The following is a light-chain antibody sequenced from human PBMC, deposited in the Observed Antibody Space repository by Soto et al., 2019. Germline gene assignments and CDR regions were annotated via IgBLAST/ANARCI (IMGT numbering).Light chain of an antibody. V-gene: IGKV3-15*01. CDR1: QSIHST. Sequence: RQSPGTLSLSPGDRATLSCRASQSIHSTYMAWYQQKPGQAPRLLIYGASTRATGIPARFSGSGSGTEFTLTISSLQSEDFAVYYCQQYNTWPPLITFGQGTRLEIK. CDR3: QQYNTWPPLIT. CDR2: GAS. J-gene: IGKJ5*01.